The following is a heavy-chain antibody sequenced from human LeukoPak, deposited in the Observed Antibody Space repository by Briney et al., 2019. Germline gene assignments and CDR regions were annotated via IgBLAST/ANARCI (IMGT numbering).Heavy chain of an antibody. Sequence: GGTLRLSCAASGFTFSSYGMSWVRQAPGKGLEWVSAISGSGGSTYYADSVKGRLTISRDNSKNTLYLQMHSPRAEDTAVYYCAKGRSGYCSGGSCYYFDYWGQGTLVTVSS. CDR1: GFTFSSYG. V-gene: IGHV3-23*01. CDR2: ISGSGGST. CDR3: AKGRSGYCSGGSCYYFDY. J-gene: IGHJ4*02. D-gene: IGHD2-15*01.